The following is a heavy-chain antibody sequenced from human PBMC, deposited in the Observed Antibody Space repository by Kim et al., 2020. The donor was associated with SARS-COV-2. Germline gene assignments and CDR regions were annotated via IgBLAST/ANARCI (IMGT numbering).Heavy chain of an antibody. Sequence: GGSLRLSCAASGFTFSNAWMSWVRQAPGKGLEWVGRIKSKTDGGTTDYAAPVKGRFTISRDDSKNTLYLQMNSLKTEDTAVYYCTTFSSGSGPRWDYYYYYGMDVWGQGTTVTVSS. J-gene: IGHJ6*02. CDR1: GFTFSNAW. V-gene: IGHV3-15*01. CDR3: TTFSSGSGPRWDYYYYYGMDV. CDR2: IKSKTDGGTT. D-gene: IGHD3-10*01.